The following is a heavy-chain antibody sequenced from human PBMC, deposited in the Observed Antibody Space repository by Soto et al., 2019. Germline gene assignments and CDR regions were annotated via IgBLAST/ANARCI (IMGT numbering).Heavy chain of an antibody. Sequence: QVPLEESGGGLVKPGGYLRLSCAASGFTFSDHYMTWIRQAPGKGLEWVSYISSSGSTIYYEDSVKGRFTISRDNAENSLYLQMNSLRAEDTAVYYCASGYSSNWWAGNYNEYWGQGSLVTVSS. J-gene: IGHJ4*02. CDR3: ASGYSSNWWAGNYNEY. CDR2: ISSSGSTI. CDR1: GFTFSDHY. V-gene: IGHV3-11*01. D-gene: IGHD6-13*01.